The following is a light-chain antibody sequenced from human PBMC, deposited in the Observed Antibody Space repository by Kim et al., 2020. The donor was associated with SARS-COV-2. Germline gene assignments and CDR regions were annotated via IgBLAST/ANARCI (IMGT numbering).Light chain of an antibody. CDR1: RSIGDW. J-gene: IGKJ2*01. V-gene: IGKV1-5*03. CDR3: QQYSSSPYT. Sequence: SVGYRVPSSRGTSRSIGDWLALYPQKPGKAPKFLIHKTSSLGSGVPSRFSGSTSGTEFTLTISSLQPDDFATYYCQQYSSSPYTFGQGTKLEI. CDR2: KTS.